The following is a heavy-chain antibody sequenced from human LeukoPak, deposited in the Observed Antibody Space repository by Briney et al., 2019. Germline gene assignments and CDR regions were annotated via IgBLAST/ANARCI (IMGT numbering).Heavy chain of an antibody. V-gene: IGHV3-9*01. D-gene: IGHD3/OR15-3a*01. CDR2: ISWNSGSI. CDR3: AKDMGGGYYDFPNDAFDI. Sequence: PGGSLRLSCAASGFTFDDYAMHWVRQAPGKGLEWVSGISWNSGSIGYADSVKGRFTISRDNAKNSLYLQMNSLRAEDTALYYCAKDMGGGYYDFPNDAFDIWGQGTMVTVSS. CDR1: GFTFDDYA. J-gene: IGHJ3*02.